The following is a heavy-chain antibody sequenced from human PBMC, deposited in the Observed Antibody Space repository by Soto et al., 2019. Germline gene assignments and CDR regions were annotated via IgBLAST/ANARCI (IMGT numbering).Heavy chain of an antibody. CDR3: AKALTSLRYSGRRLSDFDY. CDR1: GFTFRSYA. D-gene: IGHD1-26*01. Sequence: EVQVLESGGGLVQPGGSLRLSCAASGFTFRSYAMSWVRQAPGQGLEWVSAISGRGDSTYYADSVKGRFTISRYNSKDTLYLQMNSLRAEDTAVYFCAKALTSLRYSGRRLSDFDYWGQGTLVSVSS. V-gene: IGHV3-23*01. J-gene: IGHJ4*02. CDR2: ISGRGDST.